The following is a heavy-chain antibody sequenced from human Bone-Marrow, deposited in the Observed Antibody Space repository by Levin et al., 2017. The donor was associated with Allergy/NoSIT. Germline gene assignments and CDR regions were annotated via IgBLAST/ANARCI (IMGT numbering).Heavy chain of an antibody. CDR2: ISGSGGNT. J-gene: IGHJ4*02. CDR1: GFIFSNYA. CDR3: AGYDTSAYHSPFDY. Sequence: SCAASGFIFSNYAMNWVRQAPGKGLEWVSQISGSGGNTHYADSVKGRFTFSRDNSKNTLYLQMNSLRAEDTAVYYCAGYDTSAYHSPFDYWCQGTLVTVSS. D-gene: IGHD3-22*01. V-gene: IGHV3-23*01.